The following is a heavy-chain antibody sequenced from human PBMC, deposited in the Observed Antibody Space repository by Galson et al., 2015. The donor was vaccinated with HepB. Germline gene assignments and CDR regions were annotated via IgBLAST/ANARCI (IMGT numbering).Heavy chain of an antibody. CDR2: IRYDGSDK. D-gene: IGHD2-2*01. Sequence: SLRLSCAASGFTFSSHGMHWVRQAPGRGLEWVAVIRYDGSDKYYADSVKGRFTISRDNSKNTLYLQMNSLRAEDTAVYYCARSGGQYQPEGDYYYYGLDVWGLGTTVTVSS. J-gene: IGHJ6*02. V-gene: IGHV3-30*03. CDR1: GFTFSSHG. CDR3: ARSGGQYQPEGDYYYYGLDV.